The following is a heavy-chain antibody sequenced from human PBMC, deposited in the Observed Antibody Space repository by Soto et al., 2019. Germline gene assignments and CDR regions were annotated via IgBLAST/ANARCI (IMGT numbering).Heavy chain of an antibody. J-gene: IGHJ4*02. CDR3: ARPPQSPVEVPY. V-gene: IGHV5-51*01. Sequence: PGESLKISCKGAGYSFSIYWIGWVLQMPGKGLEWMGIIYPGDSDTKYSPSFQGQVTISADKSISTAYLQWSSLKASDTAIYYCARPPQSPVEVPYWGQGTLVTVSS. CDR2: IYPGDSDT. CDR1: GYSFSIYW.